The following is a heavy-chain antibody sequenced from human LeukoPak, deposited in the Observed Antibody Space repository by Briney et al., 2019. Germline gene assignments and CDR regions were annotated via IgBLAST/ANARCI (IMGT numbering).Heavy chain of an antibody. CDR2: IYYSGST. CDR3: ARAHYYGSGNIDY. J-gene: IGHJ4*02. CDR1: GGSISSYY. D-gene: IGHD3-10*01. V-gene: IGHV4-59*01. Sequence: SETLSLTCTVSGGSISSYYWSWIRQPAGKGLEWIGYIYYSGSTNYNPSLKSRVTISVDTSKNQFSLKLSSVTAADTAVYYCARAHYYGSGNIDYWGQGTLVTVSS.